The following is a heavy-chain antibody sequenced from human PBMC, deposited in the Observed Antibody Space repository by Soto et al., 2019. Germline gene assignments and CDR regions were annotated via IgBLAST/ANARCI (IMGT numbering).Heavy chain of an antibody. CDR2: LIPIFGTA. CDR3: AMEVRSTNCYYYYYGLEG. J-gene: IGHJ6*01. Sequence: SVKVSCTASGGTFSSYAISWVRQAPGQGLEWMGGLIPIFGTANYAQKFQGRVTITADESTSTAYMELSSLRSEDTAVYYCAMEVRSTNCYYYYYGLEGRGQGTTV. D-gene: IGHD7-27*01. V-gene: IGHV1-69*13. CDR1: GGTFSSYA.